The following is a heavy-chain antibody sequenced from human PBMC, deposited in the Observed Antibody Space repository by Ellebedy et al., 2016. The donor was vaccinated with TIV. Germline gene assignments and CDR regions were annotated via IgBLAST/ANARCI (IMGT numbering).Heavy chain of an antibody. Sequence: ASVKVSXXASGYTFTGYYMHWVRQAPGQGLEWMGWINPNSGGTNYAQKFQGWVTMTRDTSISTAYMELSRLRSDDTAVYYCAREGGYGGNLDYYYYYGMDVWGQGTTVTVSS. CDR2: INPNSGGT. J-gene: IGHJ6*02. V-gene: IGHV1-2*04. D-gene: IGHD4-23*01. CDR3: AREGGYGGNLDYYYYYGMDV. CDR1: GYTFTGYY.